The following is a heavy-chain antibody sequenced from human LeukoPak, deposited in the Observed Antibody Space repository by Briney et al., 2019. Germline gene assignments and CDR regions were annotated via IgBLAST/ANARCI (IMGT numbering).Heavy chain of an antibody. Sequence: PGGSLRLSCAASGFTSRSHAMSWVRQAPGKGLEWVSAISGDGVTTYYADSVKGRFTISRDNSKNTLCLQMDSLRADDTAVYFCTRESLPAVAGDWGQGILVTVSS. V-gene: IGHV3-23*01. CDR1: GFTSRSHA. J-gene: IGHJ4*02. CDR2: ISGDGVTT. D-gene: IGHD6-19*01. CDR3: TRESLPAVAGD.